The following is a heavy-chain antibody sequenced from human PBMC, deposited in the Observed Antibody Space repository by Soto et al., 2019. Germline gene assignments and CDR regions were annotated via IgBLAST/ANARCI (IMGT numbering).Heavy chain of an antibody. CDR1: GGSFSGYY. Sequence: SETLSLTCAVYGGSFSGYYWSWIRQPPGKGLEWIGEINHSGSTNYNPSLKSRVTISVDTSKNQFSLKLSSVTAADTAVYYCARGTTMVRGGSWWFDPWGQGTLVTVSS. V-gene: IGHV4-34*01. CDR2: INHSGST. J-gene: IGHJ5*02. CDR3: ARGTTMVRGGSWWFDP. D-gene: IGHD3-10*01.